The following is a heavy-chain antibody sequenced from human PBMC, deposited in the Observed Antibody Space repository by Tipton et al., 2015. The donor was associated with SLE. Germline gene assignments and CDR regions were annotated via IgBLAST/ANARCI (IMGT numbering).Heavy chain of an antibody. CDR2: ISSSGSTI. Sequence: SLRLSCAASGFTFSDYYMSWIRQAPGKGLEWVSYISSSGSTIYYADSVKGRFTISRDNAKNSLYLQMNSLRAEDTAVYYCARAGIPPYYYYYYMDVWGKGTTVTVSS. CDR3: ARAGIPPYYYYYYMDV. V-gene: IGHV3-11*01. CDR1: GFTFSDYY. D-gene: IGHD6-13*01. J-gene: IGHJ6*03.